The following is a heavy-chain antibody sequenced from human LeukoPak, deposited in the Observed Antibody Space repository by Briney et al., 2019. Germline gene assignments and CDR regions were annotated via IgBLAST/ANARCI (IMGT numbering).Heavy chain of an antibody. CDR3: AKDSLYCTNGVCYYEYDY. Sequence: GSLRLSCAVSGLTFSDYYMSWTRQAPGKGLEWVSAISGSGGSTYYADSVKGRFTISRDNSKNTLYLQMNSLRAEDTAVYYCAKDSLYCTNGVCYYEYDYWGQGTLVTVSS. CDR2: ISGSGGST. V-gene: IGHV3-23*01. CDR1: GLTFSDYY. J-gene: IGHJ4*02. D-gene: IGHD2-8*01.